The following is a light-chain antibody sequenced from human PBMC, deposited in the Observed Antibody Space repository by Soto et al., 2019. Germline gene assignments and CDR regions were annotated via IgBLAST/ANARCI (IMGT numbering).Light chain of an antibody. CDR3: AAWDDSLNGLV. CDR2: SNN. CDR1: SSNIASNT. J-gene: IGLJ2*01. Sequence: QSVLPQPPSASGTPRQRVTISCSGSSSNIASNTVNWYQQLPGTAHKLLIYSNNQRPSGVPDRFSGSKSGTSASLAIGGLQSEDEADYYCAAWDDSLNGLVFGGGTKLTVL. V-gene: IGLV1-44*01.